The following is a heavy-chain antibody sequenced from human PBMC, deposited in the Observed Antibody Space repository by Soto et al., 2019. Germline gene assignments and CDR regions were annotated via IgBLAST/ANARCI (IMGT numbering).Heavy chain of an antibody. CDR2: FDPEDGET. D-gene: IGHD2-21*01. J-gene: IGHJ4*02. CDR3: ATKGFTFPLYYFDY. V-gene: IGHV1-24*01. Sequence: ASVTVSCKASGGTFSRYTIIWVRQAPGKGLEWMGGFDPEDGETIYAQKFQGRVTMTEDTSTDTAYMELSSLRSEDTAVYYCATKGFTFPLYYFDYWGQGTLVTVSS. CDR1: GGTFSRYT.